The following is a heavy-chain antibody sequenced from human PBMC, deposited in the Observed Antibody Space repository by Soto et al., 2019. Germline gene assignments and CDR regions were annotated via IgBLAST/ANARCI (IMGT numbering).Heavy chain of an antibody. D-gene: IGHD3-9*01. CDR1: GFSLSNARMG. Sequence: SGPTLVNPTETLTLTCTVSGFSLSNARMGVSWIRQPPGKALEWLAHIFSNDEKSYSTSLKSRLTISKDTSKSQVVLTMTNMDPVDTATYYCARMIRYFDGGSWFDPWGQGTLVTVSS. CDR2: IFSNDEK. V-gene: IGHV2-26*01. CDR3: ARMIRYFDGGSWFDP. J-gene: IGHJ5*02.